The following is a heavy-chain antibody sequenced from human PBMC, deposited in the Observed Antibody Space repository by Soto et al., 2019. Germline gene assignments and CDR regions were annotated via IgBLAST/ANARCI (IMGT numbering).Heavy chain of an antibody. CDR3: ARQEGYYGSGSYYNVRYGNYYYMDV. D-gene: IGHD3-10*01. Sequence: PSETLSLTCTVSGGSISSSSYYWGWIRQPPGKGLEWIGSIYYSGSTYYNPSLKSRVTISVDTSKNQFSLKLSSVTAADTAVYYCARQEGYYGSGSYYNVRYGNYYYMDVWGKGTKVTVSS. V-gene: IGHV4-39*01. CDR2: IYYSGST. J-gene: IGHJ6*03. CDR1: GGSISSSSYY.